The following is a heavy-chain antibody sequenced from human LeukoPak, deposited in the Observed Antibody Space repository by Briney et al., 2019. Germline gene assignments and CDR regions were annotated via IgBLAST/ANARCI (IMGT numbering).Heavy chain of an antibody. CDR1: GGSFSGYY. D-gene: IGHD3-10*01. Sequence: NASETLSLTCAVYGGSFSGYYWSWIRQPPGKGLEWIGEINHSGSTNYNPSLKSRVTISVDTSKNHFSLKLSSVTAADTALYYCAKSNGYGLIDIWGQGTMVTVSS. CDR2: INHSGST. CDR3: AKSNGYGLIDI. V-gene: IGHV4-34*01. J-gene: IGHJ3*02.